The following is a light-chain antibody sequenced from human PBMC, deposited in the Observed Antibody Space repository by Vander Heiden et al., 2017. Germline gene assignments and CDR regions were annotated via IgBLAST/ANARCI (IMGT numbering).Light chain of an antibody. CDR3: QHYGGSPLFT. Sequence: VVLTQSPVTLPFSPGERATLSCTASQSLTSGYLAWYQQKPGQAPRLVISGASSRATGIPDRFYGSGSGTDFTLTISRLEPEDSAVYYCQHYGGSPLFTFGPGTKVDIK. V-gene: IGKV3-20*01. CDR2: GAS. CDR1: QSLTSGY. J-gene: IGKJ3*01.